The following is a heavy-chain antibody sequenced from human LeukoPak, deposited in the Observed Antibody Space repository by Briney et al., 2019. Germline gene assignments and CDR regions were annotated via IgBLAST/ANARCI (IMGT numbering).Heavy chain of an antibody. CDR2: LSGSGATT. V-gene: IGHV3-23*01. CDR1: GITLSNYG. Sequence: GGSLRLSCAVSGITLSNYGMSWVRQAPGKGLEWVSALSGSGATTKYADSVKGRFTISRDNSKNTLYLQMNSLRAEDTAVYYCAARRLLSPFDHWGQGTLVTVSS. J-gene: IGHJ4*02. CDR3: AARRLLSPFDH.